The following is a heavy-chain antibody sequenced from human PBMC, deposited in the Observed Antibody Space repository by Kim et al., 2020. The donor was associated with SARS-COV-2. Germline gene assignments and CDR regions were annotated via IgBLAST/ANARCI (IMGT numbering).Heavy chain of an antibody. D-gene: IGHD3-10*01. CDR1: GYSFTSYW. CDR2: IDPSDSYT. Sequence: GESLKISCKGSGYSFTSYWISWVRQMPGKGLEWMGRIDPSDSYTNYSPSFQGHVTISADKSISTAYLQWSSLKASDTAMYYCAGEREYSGERGVRDGMDVWGQGTTVTVSS. J-gene: IGHJ6*02. V-gene: IGHV5-10-1*01. CDR3: AGEREYSGERGVRDGMDV.